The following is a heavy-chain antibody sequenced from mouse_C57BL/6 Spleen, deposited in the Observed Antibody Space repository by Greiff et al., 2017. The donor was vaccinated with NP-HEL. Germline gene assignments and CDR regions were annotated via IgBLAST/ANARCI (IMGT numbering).Heavy chain of an antibody. D-gene: IGHD2-4*01. CDR1: GFSFNTYA. Sequence: EVKLVESGGGLVQPKGSLKLSCAASGFSFNTYAMNWVRQAPGKGLEWVARIRSKSNNYATYYADSVKDRFTISRDDSESMLDLQMNNLKTEDTAMYYCVRLYDYAYAMDYWGQGTSVTVSS. J-gene: IGHJ4*01. CDR3: VRLYDYAYAMDY. V-gene: IGHV10-1*01. CDR2: IRSKSNNYAT.